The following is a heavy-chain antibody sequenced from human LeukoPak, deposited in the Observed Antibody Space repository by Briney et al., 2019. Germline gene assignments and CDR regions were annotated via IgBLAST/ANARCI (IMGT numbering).Heavy chain of an antibody. Sequence: GGSLRLSCTASGFSFSGHWMHWARQLPGKGLAWVSRISPTGSTTSYADSAKGRFTVSRDNAKNTLYLQVKNLRAEDTAVYYCARGPYSNWSGLDFWGQGTLFTVSS. D-gene: IGHD6-6*01. CDR3: ARGPYSNWSGLDF. J-gene: IGHJ4*02. CDR1: GFSFSGHW. CDR2: ISPTGSTT. V-gene: IGHV3-74*01.